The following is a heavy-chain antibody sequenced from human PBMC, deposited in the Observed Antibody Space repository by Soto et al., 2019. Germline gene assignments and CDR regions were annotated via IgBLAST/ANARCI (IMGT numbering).Heavy chain of an antibody. V-gene: IGHV1-18*01. Sequence: QVPLVQSGAEVKKPGASVKVSCKASGYTFISYGISWVRQAPGQGLEWMGWISGYNGHTNYAQKLQGRVTVTIDTPRNPASVERRGLRSTDTAVYSCARGGWGATRNNWFDPWGQGTLVTVSS. CDR1: GYTFISYG. CDR3: ARGGWGATRNNWFDP. CDR2: ISGYNGHT. D-gene: IGHD5-12*01. J-gene: IGHJ5*02.